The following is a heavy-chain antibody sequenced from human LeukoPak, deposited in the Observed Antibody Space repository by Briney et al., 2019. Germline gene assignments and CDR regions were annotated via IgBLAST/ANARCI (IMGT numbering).Heavy chain of an antibody. D-gene: IGHD6-13*01. J-gene: IGHJ4*02. V-gene: IGHV1-3*01. CDR3: ARRGGSSWSSFDY. Sequence: ASVKVSCKASGYTFTSYAMHWVRQAPGQRLEWMGWINAGNGNTKYSQKFQGRVTITRDTSASTAYMELSSLRSEDTAVYYCARRGGSSWSSFDYWGQGTLVTVSS. CDR2: INAGNGNT. CDR1: GYTFTSYA.